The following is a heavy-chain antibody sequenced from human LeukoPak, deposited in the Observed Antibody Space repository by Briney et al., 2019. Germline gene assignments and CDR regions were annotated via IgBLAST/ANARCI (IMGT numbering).Heavy chain of an antibody. J-gene: IGHJ6*03. CDR3: ARDRLLEDRDYNSYYYMDV. CDR2: ISTSSSYI. V-gene: IGHV3-21*01. Sequence: NPGGSLRLSCAASGFTFSSYTMNWVRQAPGKGLEWVSSISTSSSYIYYADSVKGRFTISRDNAKNSLSLQMNSLRAEDTAVYYCARDRLLEDRDYNSYYYMDVWSIGTTVTVSS. D-gene: IGHD1-1*01. CDR1: GFTFSSYT.